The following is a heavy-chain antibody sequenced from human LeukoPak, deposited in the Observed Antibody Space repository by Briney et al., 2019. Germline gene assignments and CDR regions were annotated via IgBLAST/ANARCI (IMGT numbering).Heavy chain of an antibody. D-gene: IGHD2-2*01. CDR1: GFTFSSYA. J-gene: IGHJ3*02. CDR3: ARGISYCSSTSSCSGAFDI. CDR2: ISYDGSNK. V-gene: IGHV3-30*04. Sequence: GRSLRLSCAASGFTFSSYAMHWVRQAPGKGLEWVAVISYDGSNKYYADSVKGRFTISRDNSKNTLYLQMNSLRAEDTAVYYCARGISYCSSTSSCSGAFDIWGQGTMATVSS.